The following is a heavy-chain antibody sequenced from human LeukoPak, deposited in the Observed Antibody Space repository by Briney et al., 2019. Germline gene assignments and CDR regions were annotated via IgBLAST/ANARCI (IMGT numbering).Heavy chain of an antibody. J-gene: IGHJ4*02. V-gene: IGHV3-72*01. CDR3: ANWAGVGTSTWYFGPFDY. CDR2: SATTKPNSCTT. CDR1: GFTLSSYS. Sequence: GGSLRLSCAASGFTLSSYSMSWVRQAPGKGLEWIGRSATTKPNSCTTQYAASARGRFTISRDDSQNSLYLQLNSLKTEDTAVYYCANWAGVGTSTWYFGPFDYWGQGTLVTVSS. D-gene: IGHD6-13*01.